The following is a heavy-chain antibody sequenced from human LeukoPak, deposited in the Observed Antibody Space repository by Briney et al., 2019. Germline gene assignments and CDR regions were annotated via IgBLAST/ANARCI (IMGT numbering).Heavy chain of an antibody. V-gene: IGHV4-31*03. CDR3: ARALWGFGELFGWFDP. CDR1: GGSISSGGYY. CDR2: IYYSGST. D-gene: IGHD3-10*01. J-gene: IGHJ5*02. Sequence: SETLSLTCTVSGGSISSGGYYWSWNRQHPGKGLEWIGYIYYSGSTYYNPSLKSRVTISVDTSKNQFSLKLSSVTAADTAVYYCARALWGFGELFGWFDPWGQGTLVTVSS.